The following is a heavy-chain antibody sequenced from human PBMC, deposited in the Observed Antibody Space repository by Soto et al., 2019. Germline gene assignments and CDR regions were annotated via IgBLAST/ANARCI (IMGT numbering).Heavy chain of an antibody. CDR2: MNPNSGNT. CDR1: GYTFTSYD. D-gene: IGHD3-3*01. CDR3: ARGSHLLRFLEWLLPRYYFDY. J-gene: IGHJ4*02. Sequence: ASVKVSCKASGYTFTSYDINWVRQATGQGLEWMGWMNPNSGNTGYAQKFQGRVTMTRNTSISTAYMELSSLRSEDKAVYYCARGSHLLRFLEWLLPRYYFDYWGQGNLVTLSS. V-gene: IGHV1-8*01.